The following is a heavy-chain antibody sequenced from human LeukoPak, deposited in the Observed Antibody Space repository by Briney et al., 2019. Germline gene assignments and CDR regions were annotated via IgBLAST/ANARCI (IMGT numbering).Heavy chain of an antibody. Sequence: GGSPRLSRAASGFTFSSYAMSWVRQAPGKGLEWVSVISGNGGRTYYADSVKGRFTISRDNSKNTLYLQMNSLRAEDTAVYYCAKVRDLDTVLGRFDNWGQGTLVTVSS. CDR3: AKVRDLDTVLGRFDN. V-gene: IGHV3-23*01. CDR2: ISGNGGRT. CDR1: GFTFSSYA. D-gene: IGHD5-18*01. J-gene: IGHJ5*02.